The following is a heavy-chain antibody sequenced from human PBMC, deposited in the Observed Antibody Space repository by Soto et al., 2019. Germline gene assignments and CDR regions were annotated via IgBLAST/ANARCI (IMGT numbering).Heavy chain of an antibody. D-gene: IGHD2-8*01. CDR3: TTDVGYCTNGVCYLAFDY. CDR2: IKRKTDGGTT. CDR1: GFTFSNAW. V-gene: IGHV3-15*01. J-gene: IGHJ4*02. Sequence: EVQLVESGGGLVQPGGSLRLSCAASGFTFSNAWMSWVRQAPGKGLEWVGRIKRKTDGGTTDYAAPVKGRFTISREDSKNTLYLQMNSLKTEDTAVYYCTTDVGYCTNGVCYLAFDYWGQGTLVTVSS.